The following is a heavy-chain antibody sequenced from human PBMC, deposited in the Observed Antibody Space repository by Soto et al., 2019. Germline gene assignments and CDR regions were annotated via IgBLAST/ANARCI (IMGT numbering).Heavy chain of an antibody. CDR3: ARAGGASSYYYYYYMDV. D-gene: IGHD2-2*01. CDR1: GYTFTSYG. J-gene: IGHJ6*03. V-gene: IGHV1-18*01. CDR2: ISAYNGNT. Sequence: ASVKVSCKASGYTFTSYGISWVRQAPGQGLEWMGWISAYNGNTNYAQKLQGRVTMTTDTSTSTAYMELRSLRSDDTAVYYFARAGGASSYYYYYYMDVWGKGTTVTVSS.